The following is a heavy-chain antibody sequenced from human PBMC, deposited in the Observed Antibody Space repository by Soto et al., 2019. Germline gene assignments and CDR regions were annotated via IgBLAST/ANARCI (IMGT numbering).Heavy chain of an antibody. D-gene: IGHD3-22*01. J-gene: IGHJ4*02. CDR1: GFTFRHYW. Sequence: EVQLVESGGGLVQPGGSLRLSCAASGFTFRHYWMTWVRQAPGKGLEWVANIKDDGSEIYYVDSVKGRFTISRDNAKNSLFRQMNSLGAEDTAVYYCARDTNYLDSSAYYDALAFWGQGALVTVSS. CDR3: ARDTNYLDSSAYYDALAF. V-gene: IGHV3-7*01. CDR2: IKDDGSEI.